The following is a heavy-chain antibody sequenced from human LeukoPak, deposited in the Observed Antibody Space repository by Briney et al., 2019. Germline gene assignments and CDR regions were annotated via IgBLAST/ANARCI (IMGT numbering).Heavy chain of an antibody. CDR1: GFTFSDYY. V-gene: IGHV3-23*01. CDR3: AKDLGWYKGAFDI. D-gene: IGHD6-19*01. J-gene: IGHJ3*02. CDR2: ISGSGGST. Sequence: GGSLRLSCAASGFTFSDYYMSWIRQAPGKGLEWVSAISGSGGSTYYADSVKGRFTISRDNSKNTLYLQMNSLRAEDTAVYYCAKDLGWYKGAFDIWGQGTMVTVSS.